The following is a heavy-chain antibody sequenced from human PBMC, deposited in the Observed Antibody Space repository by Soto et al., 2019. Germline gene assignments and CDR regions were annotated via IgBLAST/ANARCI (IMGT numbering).Heavy chain of an antibody. CDR2: ISHDGSDT. J-gene: IGHJ4*02. CDR1: GFTFSPYG. V-gene: IGHV3-30-3*01. D-gene: IGHD3-22*01. Sequence: GGSLRLSCAASGFTFSPYGMHWVRQAPGKGLEWVSFISHDGSDTYYADSVKGRFTISRDNSKNTLYLQMNSLRAEDTAVYYCGRDRSMIVVVPGYWGQGTLVTV. CDR3: GRDRSMIVVVPGY.